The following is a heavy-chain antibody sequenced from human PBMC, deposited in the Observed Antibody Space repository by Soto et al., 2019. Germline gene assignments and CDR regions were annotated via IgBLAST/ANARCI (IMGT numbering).Heavy chain of an antibody. CDR2: IYATGTT. CDR3: VRDGTKTLRDWFDP. D-gene: IGHD1-1*01. J-gene: IGHJ5*02. CDR1: GASISGYY. Sequence: SETLSLTCTVSGASISGYYWSWIRKSAGRGLEWIGRIYATGTTDYNPSLKSRVMMSVDTSKKQFSLKLRSVTAADTAVYYCVRDGTKTLRDWFDPWGQGISVTVSS. V-gene: IGHV4-4*07.